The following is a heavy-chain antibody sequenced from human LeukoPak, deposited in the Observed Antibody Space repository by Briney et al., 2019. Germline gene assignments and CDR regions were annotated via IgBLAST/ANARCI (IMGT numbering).Heavy chain of an antibody. CDR1: GYTFTGYY. Sequence: ASVKVSCKASGYTFTGYYMHWVRQAPGQGLEWMGWINPNSGGTNYAQKFQGRVTMTRDTSISTAYMELSRLRSDDTAVYYCATLYDILTGSLGAFGIWGQGTMVTVSS. CDR2: INPNSGGT. D-gene: IGHD3-9*01. J-gene: IGHJ3*02. CDR3: ATLYDILTGSLGAFGI. V-gene: IGHV1-2*02.